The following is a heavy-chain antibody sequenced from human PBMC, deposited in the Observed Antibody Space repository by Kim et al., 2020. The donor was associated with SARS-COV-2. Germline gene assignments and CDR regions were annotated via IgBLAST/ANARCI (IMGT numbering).Heavy chain of an antibody. J-gene: IGHJ3*02. V-gene: IGHV3-11*01. CDR3: AGDGGSYLSAVDI. D-gene: IGHD1-26*01. Sequence: AGTGKGRFTISRDNAHNPLYLQKNSLRAEDTAVYYCAGDGGSYLSAVDIWGQGTMVTVSS.